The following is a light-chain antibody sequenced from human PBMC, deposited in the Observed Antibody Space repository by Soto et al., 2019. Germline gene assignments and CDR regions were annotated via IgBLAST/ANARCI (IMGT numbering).Light chain of an antibody. J-gene: IGKJ4*01. CDR3: QQLNNYPLT. CDR2: AAS. Sequence: DIQLTQSPSFLSASLGNRVTITSRASQGVGSYLAWYQQKPGKAPRLLIYAASTLQSGVPSRFSGSGSDTEFTLTISSLQPEDFATYYCQQLNNYPLTFGGGTKVDIK. V-gene: IGKV1-9*01. CDR1: QGVGSY.